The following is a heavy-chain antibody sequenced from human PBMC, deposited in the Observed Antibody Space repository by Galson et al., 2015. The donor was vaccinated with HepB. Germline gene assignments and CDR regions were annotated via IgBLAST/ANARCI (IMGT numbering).Heavy chain of an antibody. V-gene: IGHV3-7*03. D-gene: IGHD1-26*01. CDR3: ARNRGISD. J-gene: IGHJ4*02. CDR2: MNQDGSEK. CDR1: GFTFSSDW. Sequence: SLRLSCAGSGFTFSSDWMNWVRQAPGKGLEWVANMNQDGSEKYYVGSVQGRFTISRDNAKNSLYLQMNNLRAEDTAVYYCARNRGISDWGQGTLVTVSS.